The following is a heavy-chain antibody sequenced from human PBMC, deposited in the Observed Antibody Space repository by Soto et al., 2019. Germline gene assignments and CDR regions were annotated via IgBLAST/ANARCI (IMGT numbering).Heavy chain of an antibody. Sequence: SETLSLTCTVSGGSISSGGYYWSWIRQHPGKGLEWIGYIYYSGSTYYNPSLKSRVTISVDTSKNQFSLKLSSVTAADTAVYYGAREGESSFGEVYYYYMDVWGKGTTVTV. J-gene: IGHJ6*03. D-gene: IGHD3-16*01. CDR3: AREGESSFGEVYYYYMDV. CDR2: IYYSGST. CDR1: GGSISSGGYY. V-gene: IGHV4-31*03.